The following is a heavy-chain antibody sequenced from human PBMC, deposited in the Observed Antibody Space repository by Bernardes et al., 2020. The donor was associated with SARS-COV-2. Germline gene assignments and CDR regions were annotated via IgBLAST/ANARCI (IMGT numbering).Heavy chain of an antibody. J-gene: IGHJ6*04. V-gene: IGHV1-18*04. CDR3: ARDPTVTIFGVALSLYYYYGMDV. Sequence: ASVKVSCKASGYTFTSYGIRWVRQAPGQGLEWMGWISAYNGNTNYAQKLQGRVTMTTDTSTSTAYMELRSLRSDDTAVYYCARDPTVTIFGVALSLYYYYGMDVWGEGTTVTVSS. D-gene: IGHD3-3*01. CDR2: ISAYNGNT. CDR1: GYTFTSYG.